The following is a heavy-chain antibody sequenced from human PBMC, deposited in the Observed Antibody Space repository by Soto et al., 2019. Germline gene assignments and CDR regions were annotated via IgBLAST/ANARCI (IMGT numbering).Heavy chain of an antibody. J-gene: IGHJ6*03. CDR1: GGSFSGYY. V-gene: IGHV4-34*01. CDR2: INHSGST. D-gene: IGHD6-13*01. CDR3: ARVRRYSSSWYVFYYMDV. Sequence: SETLSLTCAVYGGSFSGYYWSWIRQPPGKGLEWIGEINHSGSTNYNPSLKSRVTISVDTSKNQFSLKLSSVTAADTAVFYCARVRRYSSSWYVFYYMDVWGKGTTVTVSS.